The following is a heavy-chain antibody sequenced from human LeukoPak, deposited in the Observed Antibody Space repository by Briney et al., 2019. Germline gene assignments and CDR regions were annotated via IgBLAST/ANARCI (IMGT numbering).Heavy chain of an antibody. CDR1: GFTFSSYW. CDR2: IKQDGSEK. D-gene: IGHD4-23*01. Sequence: GSLRLSCAASGFTFSSYWMSWVRQAPGKGLEWVANIKQDGSEKYYVDSVKGRFTISRDNAKNSLYLQMNSLRAEDTAVYYCARGLGYGGNYGMDVWGQGTTVTVSS. V-gene: IGHV3-7*03. CDR3: ARGLGYGGNYGMDV. J-gene: IGHJ6*02.